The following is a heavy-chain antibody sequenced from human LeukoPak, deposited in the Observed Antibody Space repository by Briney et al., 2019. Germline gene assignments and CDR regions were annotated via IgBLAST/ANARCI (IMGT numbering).Heavy chain of an antibody. D-gene: IGHD3-9*01. Sequence: PGGSLRLSCAASGFPFNSYAMHWVRQAPGKGLEWVAVIWYDGSNKYYADSVKGRFTISRDSSKNTLYLQMSSLRPEDTAVYYCAKGAYLRYFEWLWANWGQGTLVTVSS. V-gene: IGHV3-30*02. J-gene: IGHJ4*02. CDR2: IWYDGSNK. CDR3: AKGAYLRYFEWLWAN. CDR1: GFPFNSYA.